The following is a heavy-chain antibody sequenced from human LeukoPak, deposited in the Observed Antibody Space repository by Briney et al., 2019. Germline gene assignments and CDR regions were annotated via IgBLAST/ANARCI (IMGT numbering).Heavy chain of an antibody. J-gene: IGHJ4*02. CDR1: GFTFSTYG. D-gene: IGHD6-19*01. V-gene: IGHV3-30*19. CDR3: ARSRWLVQPYFDY. CDR2: ISYDGSNK. Sequence: GGSLRLSCAASGFTFSTYGMHWVRQAPGKGLEWVAVISYDGSNKYYADSVKGRFTISRDNSKNTLYLQMNSLRAEDTAVYYCARSRWLVQPYFDYWGQGTLVTVSS.